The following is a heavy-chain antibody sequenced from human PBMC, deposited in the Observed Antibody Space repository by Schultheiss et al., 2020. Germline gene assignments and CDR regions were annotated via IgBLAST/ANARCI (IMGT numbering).Heavy chain of an antibody. J-gene: IGHJ6*03. V-gene: IGHV3-11*06. CDR2: ISSSSSYT. CDR1: GFTFNDYY. D-gene: IGHD6-6*01. CDR3: ARGQNQLVSYYYYYYYMDV. Sequence: GESLKISCAASGFTFNDYYMSWIRQAPGKGLEWVSYISSSSSYTNYADSVKGRFTISRDNAKNSLYLQMNSLRAEDTAVYYCARGQNQLVSYYYYYYYMDVWGKGTTVTVSS.